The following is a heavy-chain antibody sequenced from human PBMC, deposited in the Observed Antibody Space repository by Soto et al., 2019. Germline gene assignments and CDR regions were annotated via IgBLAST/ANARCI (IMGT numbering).Heavy chain of an antibody. CDR3: STKVTIVTARNDY. D-gene: IGHD4-17*01. J-gene: IGHJ4*02. CDR1: GGSISSGGYY. CDR2: IYYSGST. V-gene: IGHV4-31*03. Sequence: SETLSLTCTVSGGSISSGGYYWSWIRQHPGKGLEWIGYIYYSGSTYYNPSLKSRVTISVDTSKNQFSLKLSSVTAADTAVYYGSTKVTIVTARNDYWGQGSLVTVSS.